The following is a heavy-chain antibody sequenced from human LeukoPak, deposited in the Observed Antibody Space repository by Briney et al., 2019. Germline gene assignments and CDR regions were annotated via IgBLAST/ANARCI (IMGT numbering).Heavy chain of an antibody. Sequence: SETLSLTCAVYGGSFSGYYWSWIRQPPGKGLEWIGEINHSGSTNYNPSLKSRVTISVDTSKNQFSLKLSSVTAADTAVYYCARIYDYVWGSYKHFDYWGQGTLVTVSS. CDR2: INHSGST. J-gene: IGHJ4*02. CDR3: ARIYDYVWGSYKHFDY. CDR1: GGSFSGYY. V-gene: IGHV4-34*01. D-gene: IGHD3-16*01.